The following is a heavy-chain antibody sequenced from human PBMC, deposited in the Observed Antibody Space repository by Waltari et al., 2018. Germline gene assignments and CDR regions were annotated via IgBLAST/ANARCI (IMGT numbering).Heavy chain of an antibody. J-gene: IGHJ1*01. V-gene: IGHV2-5*01. Sequence: QLTLQESGPTLVKPTQTLTLTCTFSGFSLSTSGVGVGWIRQPPGKALEWLALIYWNDDKRYSPSLKTRLTSTKDTSKNQAVLTMTNKHPVDTYTYYCANSIHYSSAYYYTVFMNFQHCRQGTLVTVSS. CDR2: IYWNDDK. CDR3: ANSIHYSSAYYYTVFMNFQH. CDR1: GFSLSTSGVG. D-gene: IGHD3-22*01.